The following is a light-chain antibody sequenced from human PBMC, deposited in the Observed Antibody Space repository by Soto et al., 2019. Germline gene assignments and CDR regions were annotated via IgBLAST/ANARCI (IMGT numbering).Light chain of an antibody. V-gene: IGKV3-11*01. CDR2: GAS. J-gene: IGKJ2*01. CDR3: QQSYTTVYT. Sequence: IVFTQSRATLSLSPGAGATLSCRASQSVSSYLAWYQQKPGQAPRLLISGASMRASGVPVRFIGSGSGTDFALTITSLQPDDSATYYCQQSYTTVYTFGQGTKVDI. CDR1: QSVSSY.